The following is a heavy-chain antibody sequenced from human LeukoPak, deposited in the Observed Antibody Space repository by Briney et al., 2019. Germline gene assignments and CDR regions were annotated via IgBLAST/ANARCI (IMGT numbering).Heavy chain of an antibody. Sequence: GRSLRLSCAASGFTFDDYAMHWVRQAPGKGLEWVSGISWNSGSIGYADSVKGRFTISRDNAKNSLYLQMNSLRAEDTALYYCAKGLAAAGTGDDCWGQGTLVTVSS. D-gene: IGHD6-13*01. V-gene: IGHV3-9*01. CDR2: ISWNSGSI. CDR1: GFTFDDYA. CDR3: AKGLAAAGTGDDC. J-gene: IGHJ4*02.